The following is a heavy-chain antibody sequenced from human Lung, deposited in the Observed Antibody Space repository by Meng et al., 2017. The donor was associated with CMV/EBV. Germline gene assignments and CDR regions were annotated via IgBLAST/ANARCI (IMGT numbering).Heavy chain of an antibody. CDR3: ARERDYYSYMDV. J-gene: IGHJ6*02. CDR1: GYSITTSYF. CDR2: IFHGGTV. Sequence: LXCTISGYSITTSYFWGWVRQSPGKGLEWIGSIFHGGTVYYNPSLKSRVIISLDTSKNQFSLRLDSVTAADTAVYYCARERDYYSYMDVWGRGTTVT. V-gene: IGHV4-38-2*02.